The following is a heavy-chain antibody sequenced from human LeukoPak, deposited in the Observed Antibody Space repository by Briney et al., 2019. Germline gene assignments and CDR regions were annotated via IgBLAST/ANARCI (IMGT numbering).Heavy chain of an antibody. D-gene: IGHD2-2*01. J-gene: IGHJ4*02. Sequence: PSETLSLTCTVSGGSISSYYSSWIRQPPGKGLEWIGYIYYSGSTNYNPSLKSRVTISVDTSKNQFSLKLSSVTAADTAVYYCARDSRLGLLSYWGQGTLVTVSS. CDR3: ARDSRLGLLSY. CDR1: GGSISSYY. V-gene: IGHV4-59*01. CDR2: IYYSGST.